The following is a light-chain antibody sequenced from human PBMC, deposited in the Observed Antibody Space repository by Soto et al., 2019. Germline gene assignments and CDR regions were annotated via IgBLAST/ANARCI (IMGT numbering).Light chain of an antibody. CDR2: GAS. V-gene: IGKV3-20*01. CDR3: RQYGSSPVT. CDR1: QSVSSIY. Sequence: EIVLTQSPGTLSLSPGERATLSCRASQSVSSIYLAWYQQKPGQAPRLLIYGASSRATGIPDRFSGSGSGTDFTLTISRLEPEAFAVYYCRQYGSSPVTFGPGTKVDIK. J-gene: IGKJ3*01.